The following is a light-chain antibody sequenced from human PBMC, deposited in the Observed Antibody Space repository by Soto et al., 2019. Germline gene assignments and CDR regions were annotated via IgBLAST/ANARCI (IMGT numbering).Light chain of an antibody. CDR3: QHYNSYPFT. J-gene: IGKJ3*01. CDR1: QSISDS. CDR2: RAS. Sequence: DIQMTQSPSTLSASVGDRVTITCRASQSISDSLAWYQQRSGKAPKLLIYRASSLQSGVPSRFSGSGSGTEFTLTISSLQPDDFATYYCQHYNSYPFTFGPGIQVDIK. V-gene: IGKV1-5*03.